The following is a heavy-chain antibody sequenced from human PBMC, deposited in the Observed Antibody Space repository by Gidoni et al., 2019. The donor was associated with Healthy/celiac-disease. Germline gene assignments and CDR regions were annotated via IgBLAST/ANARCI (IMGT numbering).Heavy chain of an antibody. CDR2: ISSSSSTI. CDR3: ARTAIVGARHFDY. Sequence: EVQLVESGGGLVQPGGSLRLSCAASGFTFSSYSMNWVRQAPGKGLEWVSYISSSSSTIYYADSVKGRFTISRDNAKNSLYLQMNSLRAEDMAVYYCARTAIVGARHFDYWGQGTLVTVSS. V-gene: IGHV3-48*01. CDR1: GFTFSSYS. D-gene: IGHD1-26*01. J-gene: IGHJ4*02.